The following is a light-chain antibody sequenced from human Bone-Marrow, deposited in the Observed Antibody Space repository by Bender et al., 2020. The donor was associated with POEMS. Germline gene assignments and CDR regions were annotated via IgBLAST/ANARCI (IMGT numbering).Light chain of an antibody. J-gene: IGLJ1*01. CDR3: CSFTGSSTLYV. CDR2: DVS. CDR1: SSDVGGWKY. V-gene: IGLV2-14*03. Sequence: QSALTQPPSASGSPGQSVTISCTGTSSDVGGWKYVSWFKQDPGKAPKLIIYDVSNRPSGVSSRFTGSKSGNTASLTISGLQAEDEADYYCCSFTGSSTLYVFGTGTTVTVL.